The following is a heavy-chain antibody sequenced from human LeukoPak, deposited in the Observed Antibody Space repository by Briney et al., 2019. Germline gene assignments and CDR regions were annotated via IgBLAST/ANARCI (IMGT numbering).Heavy chain of an antibody. CDR2: ISGSGGST. CDR3: AKAHVIAAAGILDY. J-gene: IGHJ4*02. CDR1: GFTFSSYA. V-gene: IGHV3-23*01. D-gene: IGHD6-13*01. Sequence: PGGSLRLSCAASGFTFSSYAMSWVREAPGKGLEWVSAISGSGGSTYYADSVKGRFTISRDNSKNTLYLQMNSLRAEDTAVYYCAKAHVIAAAGILDYWGQGTLVTVSS.